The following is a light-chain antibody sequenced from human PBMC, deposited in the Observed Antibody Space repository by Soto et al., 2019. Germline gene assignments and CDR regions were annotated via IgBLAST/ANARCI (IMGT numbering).Light chain of an antibody. CDR1: QSVGSF. CDR3: QHRSNWLGT. Sequence: EIVLTQSPATLSLSPGERATLSCRASQSVGSFLAWYQQKSGQSPRLLIYDASNRATGIPARFSGSGSGTDFTLTISSLAPEDFAVYYCQHRSNWLGTFGPGTKVDIK. J-gene: IGKJ3*01. CDR2: DAS. V-gene: IGKV3-11*01.